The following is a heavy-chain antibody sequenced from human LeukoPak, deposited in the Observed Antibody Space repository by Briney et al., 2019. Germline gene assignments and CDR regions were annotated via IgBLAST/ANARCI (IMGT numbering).Heavy chain of an antibody. CDR2: IYYSGSS. D-gene: IGHD4-11*01. J-gene: IGHJ6*02. V-gene: IGHV4-39*01. CDR3: ARHEHDYINYRYYYYGMDV. Sequence: KPGGSLRLSCAASGFTFSSYAMSWVRQPPGKGLEWIGSIYYSGSSYYNPSLKSRVTISVDTSNNHFSLRLSSVTAADTAVYYCARHEHDYINYRYYYYGMDVWGQGTTVTVSS. CDR1: GFTFSSYA.